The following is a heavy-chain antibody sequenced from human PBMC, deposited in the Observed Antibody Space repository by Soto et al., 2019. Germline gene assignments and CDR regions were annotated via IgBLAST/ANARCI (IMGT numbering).Heavy chain of an antibody. CDR1: GFTVSNNY. D-gene: IGHD3-10*01. J-gene: IGHJ4*02. Sequence: EVQLVESGGGLIQPGGSLRLSCAVSGFTVSNNYMSWVRQAPGKGLEGVSVIYSGGYTAYGDSVKGRFTISRDNSKNTHHPQLKSRGADAPALFYGATHPGGGGYWGQGTLVTVSS. CDR2: IYSGGYT. CDR3: ATHPGGGGY. V-gene: IGHV3-53*01.